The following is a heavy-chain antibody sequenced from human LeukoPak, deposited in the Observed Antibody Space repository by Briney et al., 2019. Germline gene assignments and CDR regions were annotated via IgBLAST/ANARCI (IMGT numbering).Heavy chain of an antibody. CDR1: GFPFSDYV. Sequence: GGSLRLSCAASGFPFSDYVMHWVRQAPGKGLEWVAVIRYDGNNKYYADSVKGRFTISRDNSKNMLYLQMNSLGTEDTAVYYCAKEPRITMIVVVNDAFDIWGQGTIVTVSS. D-gene: IGHD3-22*01. CDR3: AKEPRITMIVVVNDAFDI. J-gene: IGHJ3*02. CDR2: IRYDGNNK. V-gene: IGHV3-30*02.